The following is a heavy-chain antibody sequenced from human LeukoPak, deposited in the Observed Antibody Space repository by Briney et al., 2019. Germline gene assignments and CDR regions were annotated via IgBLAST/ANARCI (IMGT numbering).Heavy chain of an antibody. D-gene: IGHD2-2*01. CDR3: AKWLGDIVVVPAAGIDY. Sequence: GVSLRLSCAASGFTFSSYAMSWVRQAPGKGLEWVSAISGSGGSTYYADSVKGRFTISRDNSKNTLYLQMNSLRAEDTAVYYCAKWLGDIVVVPAAGIDYWGQGTLVTVSS. CDR1: GFTFSSYA. CDR2: ISGSGGST. V-gene: IGHV3-23*01. J-gene: IGHJ4*02.